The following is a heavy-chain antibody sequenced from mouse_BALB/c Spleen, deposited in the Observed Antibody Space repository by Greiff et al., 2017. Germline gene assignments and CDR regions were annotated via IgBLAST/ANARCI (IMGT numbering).Heavy chain of an antibody. Sequence: EVQLVESGGGLVKPGGSLKLSCAASGFTFSSYAMSWVRQSPEKRLEWVAEISSGGSYTYYPDTVTGRFTISRDNAKNTLYLEMSSLRSEDTAMYYCARGWDGYYAWFADWGQGTLVTVSA. CDR1: GFTFSSYA. V-gene: IGHV5-9-4*01. CDR3: ARGWDGYYAWFAD. CDR2: ISSGGSYT. D-gene: IGHD2-3*01. J-gene: IGHJ3*01.